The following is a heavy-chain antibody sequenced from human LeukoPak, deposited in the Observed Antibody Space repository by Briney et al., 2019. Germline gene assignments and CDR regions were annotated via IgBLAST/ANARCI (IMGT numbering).Heavy chain of an antibody. J-gene: IGHJ3*02. CDR1: GGSISSYY. Sequence: SETLSLTCTVSGGSISSYYWSWIRQPPGKGLEWIGYIYYSGSTNYNPSLKSRVTISVDTSKNQFSLKLSSVTAADTAVYYCASSRSYYADAFDIWGQGTMVTVSS. CDR3: ASSRSYYADAFDI. CDR2: IYYSGST. D-gene: IGHD3-10*01. V-gene: IGHV4-59*01.